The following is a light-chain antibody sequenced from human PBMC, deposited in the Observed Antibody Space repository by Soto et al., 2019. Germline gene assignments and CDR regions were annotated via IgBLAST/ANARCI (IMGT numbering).Light chain of an antibody. Sequence: SYELTQPPSVSVSPGQTASITCSGDKLGNKYACWYQQKPGQFPVLVIYQDNKRPSGIPERFSGSNSGNTATLTISGTQAMDEADYYCQAWDSSTAVVFGGGTKLTVL. V-gene: IGLV3-1*01. CDR2: QDN. CDR1: KLGNKY. J-gene: IGLJ2*01. CDR3: QAWDSSTAVV.